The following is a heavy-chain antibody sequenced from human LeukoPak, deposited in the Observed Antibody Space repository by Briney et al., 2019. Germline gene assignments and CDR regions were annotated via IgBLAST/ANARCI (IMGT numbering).Heavy chain of an antibody. Sequence: GGSLRLSCAASGFTFSSYWMSWVRQAPGKGLEWVSYISSSSSTIYYADSVKGRFTISRDNAKNTLYLQMNSLRAEDTAVYYCAKDIVFDGYNLVWGQGTLVTVSS. V-gene: IGHV3-48*01. CDR2: ISSSSSTI. J-gene: IGHJ4*02. D-gene: IGHD5-24*01. CDR1: GFTFSSYW. CDR3: AKDIVFDGYNLV.